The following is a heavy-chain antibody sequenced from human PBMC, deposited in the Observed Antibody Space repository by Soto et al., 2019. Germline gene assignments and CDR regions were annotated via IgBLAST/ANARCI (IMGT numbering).Heavy chain of an antibody. D-gene: IGHD2-2*02. CDR2: ISAYNGNT. CDR3: ARDLLSLGLYLYGVDV. V-gene: IGHV1-18*03. Sequence: ASVKVSCKASGYTFTSYGISWVRQAPGQGLEWMGWISAYNGNTNYAQKLQGRVTMTTDTSTSTAYMEPRSLRSDYMAVYYCARDLLSLGLYLYGVDVWGQGTMVTVSS. J-gene: IGHJ6*02. CDR1: GYTFTSYG.